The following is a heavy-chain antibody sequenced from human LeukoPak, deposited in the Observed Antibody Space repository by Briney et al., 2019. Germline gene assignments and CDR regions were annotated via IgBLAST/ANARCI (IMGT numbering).Heavy chain of an antibody. Sequence: PSETLSLTCAVYGGSFSGYYWSWIRQPPGKGLEWIGEINHSGSTNYNPSLKSRVTISVDTSKNQFSLKLSSVTAAHTAVYYCARVPRRTYYYMDVWDKGTTVTVSS. CDR2: INHSGST. J-gene: IGHJ6*03. V-gene: IGHV4-34*01. CDR3: ARVPRRTYYYMDV. CDR1: GGSFSGYY. D-gene: IGHD1-7*01.